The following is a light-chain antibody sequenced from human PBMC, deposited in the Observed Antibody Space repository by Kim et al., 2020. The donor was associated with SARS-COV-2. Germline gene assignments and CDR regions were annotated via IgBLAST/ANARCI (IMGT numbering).Light chain of an antibody. Sequence: QTATLTCTGNSANVGNQGAAWLQQHQGHPPKLLSYRDNNRPSGISERFSASRSRNTASLTITGLQPEDEADYYCSAWDSSLSAWVFGGGTKLTVL. CDR2: RDN. CDR1: SANVGNQG. CDR3: SAWDSSLSAWV. J-gene: IGLJ3*02. V-gene: IGLV10-54*04.